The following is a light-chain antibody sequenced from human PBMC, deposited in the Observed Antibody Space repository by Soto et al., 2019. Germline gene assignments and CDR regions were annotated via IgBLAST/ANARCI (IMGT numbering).Light chain of an antibody. J-gene: IGKJ1*01. CDR3: QQSYSTSWT. CDR1: QSISSY. Sequence: DIQMTQSPSSLSASVGDRVTITCRASQSISSYLNWYQQKPEKAPKLLIYAASSLQSGVPSRFSGSGSGTEFTLTISMLQPEDFATYYCQQSYSTSWTFGQGTKVEIK. V-gene: IGKV1-39*01. CDR2: AAS.